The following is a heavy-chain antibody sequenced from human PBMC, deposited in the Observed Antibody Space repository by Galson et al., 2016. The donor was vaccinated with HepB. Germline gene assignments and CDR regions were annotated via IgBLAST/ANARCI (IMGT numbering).Heavy chain of an antibody. Sequence: QSGADVKKPGESLKISCKASGSSFTTSWIGWVRQTPGKGLEWMGIIYAGDSDTRYSPSFQGQVTISVDKSISTAYLHWSSLKASDIAIYYCARRLRVDAPGPTGYYFDYWGQGTLVTVSS. J-gene: IGHJ4*02. CDR2: IYAGDSDT. D-gene: IGHD6-13*01. V-gene: IGHV5-51*01. CDR3: ARRLRVDAPGPTGYYFDY. CDR1: GSSFTTSW.